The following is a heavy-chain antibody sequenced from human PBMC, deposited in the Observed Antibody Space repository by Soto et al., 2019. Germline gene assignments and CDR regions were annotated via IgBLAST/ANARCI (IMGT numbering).Heavy chain of an antibody. Sequence: EVQLVESGGGLVKPGGSLRLSCAASGFTFSNAWMNWVRQAPGKGLEWVGRIKSKTDGGTTDYAAPVKGRFTISRDDSKHTLYLQMNSLKTEDTAVYYCTTSRDYDFWSGYSPYYFDYWGQGTLVTVSS. D-gene: IGHD3-3*01. CDR1: GFTFSNAW. CDR2: IKSKTDGGTT. CDR3: TTSRDYDFWSGYSPYYFDY. J-gene: IGHJ4*02. V-gene: IGHV3-15*07.